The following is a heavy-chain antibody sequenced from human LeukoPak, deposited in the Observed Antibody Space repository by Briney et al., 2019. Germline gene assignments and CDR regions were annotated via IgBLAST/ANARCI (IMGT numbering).Heavy chain of an antibody. J-gene: IGHJ4*02. CDR1: GFTFSSYA. V-gene: IGHV3-33*08. CDR3: ARSNNGGWGYCDY. D-gene: IGHD3-16*01. Sequence: PGGSLRLSCAASGFTFSSYAMHWVRQAPGKGLEWVAVIWYDGSNKYYADSVKGRFTISRDNSKNTLYVQMSSLRAEDTAVYYCARSNNGGWGYCDYWGQGSLVTVSS. CDR2: IWYDGSNK.